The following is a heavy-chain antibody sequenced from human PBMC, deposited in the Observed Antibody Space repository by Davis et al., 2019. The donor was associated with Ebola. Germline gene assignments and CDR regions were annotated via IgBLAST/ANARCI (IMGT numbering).Heavy chain of an antibody. D-gene: IGHD6-13*01. V-gene: IGHV3-30*18. Sequence: PGGSLRLSCAASGFTFSSYGMHWVRQAPGKGLEWVAVISYDGSNKYYADSVKGRFTISRDNSKNTLYLQMNSLRAEDTAVYYCAKVSPGIAAETHSGMDVWGQGTTVTVSS. J-gene: IGHJ6*02. CDR1: GFTFSSYG. CDR2: ISYDGSNK. CDR3: AKVSPGIAAETHSGMDV.